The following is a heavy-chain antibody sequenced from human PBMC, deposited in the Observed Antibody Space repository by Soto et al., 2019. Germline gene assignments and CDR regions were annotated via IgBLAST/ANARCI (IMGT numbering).Heavy chain of an antibody. CDR2: IYSGGST. J-gene: IGHJ4*02. Sequence: GGSLRLSCAASGFTVSSNYMSWVRQAPGKGLEWVSVIYSGGSTYYADSVKGRFTISRDNSKNTLYLQMNSLRAADTAVYYCARGSGSGSSCYDYWGQGTLVTVSS. CDR1: GFTVSSNY. V-gene: IGHV3-53*01. CDR3: ARGSGSGSSCYDY. D-gene: IGHD6-13*01.